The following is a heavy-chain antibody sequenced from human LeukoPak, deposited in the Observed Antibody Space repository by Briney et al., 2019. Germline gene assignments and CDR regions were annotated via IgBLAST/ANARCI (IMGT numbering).Heavy chain of an antibody. D-gene: IGHD4-17*01. V-gene: IGHV4-34*01. J-gene: IGHJ4*02. Sequence: SETLSLTCAVYGGSFSGYYWSWIRQPPGKGLEWIGEINHSGSTNYNPSLKSRVTISVDTFKNQFSLKLSSVTAADTAVYYCARAPTTVTTGGYYFDYWGQGTLVTVSS. CDR2: INHSGST. CDR3: ARAPTTVTTGGYYFDY. CDR1: GGSFSGYY.